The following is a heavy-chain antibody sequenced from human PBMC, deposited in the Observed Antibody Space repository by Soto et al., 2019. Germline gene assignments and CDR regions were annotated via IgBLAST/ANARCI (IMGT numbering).Heavy chain of an antibody. CDR2: IYSGGNT. CDR1: GFTVGSAY. Sequence: DVQLVESGGGLVLRGESLRLSCAASGFTVGSAYMSWVRQAPGKGLEWVAGIYSGGNTYYADSVKGRFTISSDTSKNRLYLQMNSLRAEDAAIYYCARDPWVGDIGDYWGQGTLVTVSS. D-gene: IGHD4-17*01. V-gene: IGHV3-66*01. J-gene: IGHJ4*02. CDR3: ARDPWVGDIGDY.